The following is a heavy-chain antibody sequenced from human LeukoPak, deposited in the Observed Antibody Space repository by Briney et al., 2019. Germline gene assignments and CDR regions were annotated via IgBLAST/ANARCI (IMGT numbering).Heavy chain of an antibody. Sequence: GGSLRLSCAASGFTFSNYAMNWVRLAPGKGLEWVSSISNTGSATFYEGSVKGRFTVSRDNSKSTLYLQMNSLRAEDTAVYYCAPTGGNLFDYWGQGTLVTVSS. CDR1: GFTFSNYA. V-gene: IGHV3-23*01. D-gene: IGHD4-23*01. CDR3: APTGGNLFDY. J-gene: IGHJ4*02. CDR2: ISNTGSAT.